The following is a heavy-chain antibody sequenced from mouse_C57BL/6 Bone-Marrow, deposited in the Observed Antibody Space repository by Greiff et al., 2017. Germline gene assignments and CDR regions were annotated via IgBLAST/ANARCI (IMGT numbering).Heavy chain of an antibody. CDR3: AREDYDYDVGWFAY. V-gene: IGHV2-2*01. CDR1: GFSLTSSG. D-gene: IGHD2-4*01. CDR2: LWSGGST. Sequence: VQLQESGPGLVQPSQSLSITCTVSGFSLTSSGVHWVRQSPGKGLEWLGVLWSGGSTDYNAAFISRLSISKDNSKSQVFFKMNSLQADDTAIYYCAREDYDYDVGWFAYWGQGTLVTVSA. J-gene: IGHJ3*01.